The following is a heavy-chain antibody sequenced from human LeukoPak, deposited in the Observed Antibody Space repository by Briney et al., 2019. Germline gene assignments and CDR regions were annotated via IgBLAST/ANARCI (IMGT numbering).Heavy chain of an antibody. D-gene: IGHD6-13*01. CDR1: GFNFSTYW. CDR2: INTDGSAT. V-gene: IGHV3-74*01. J-gene: IGHJ4*02. Sequence: GGSLRLSCAVSGFNFSTYWIHWARQAPGRGLVWVSLINTDGSATTYGDSAKGRFTVSRDNDKNSLFLEMNSLRVEDTAVYYCARGTAATAGIDYWGQGTLVTVSS. CDR3: ARGTAATAGIDY.